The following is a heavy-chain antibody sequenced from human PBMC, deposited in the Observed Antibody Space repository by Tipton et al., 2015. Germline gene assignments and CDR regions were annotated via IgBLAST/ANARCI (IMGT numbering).Heavy chain of an antibody. CDR1: GFTFSSYA. CDR3: AKDPFNDILTGYQNWFHP. V-gene: IGHV3-23*01. Sequence: SLRLSCAASGFTFSSYAMSWVRQVPGKGLEWVSGNSGSGDITYYSESVKGRFTISRDNSKNTLYLQMNSLGVEDTAIYYCAKDPFNDILTGYQNWFHPWGQGTLVTVSS. CDR2: NSGSGDIT. D-gene: IGHD3-9*01. J-gene: IGHJ5*02.